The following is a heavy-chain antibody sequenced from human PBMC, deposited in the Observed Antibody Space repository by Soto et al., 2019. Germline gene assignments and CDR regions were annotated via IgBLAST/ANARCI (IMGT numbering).Heavy chain of an antibody. D-gene: IGHD6-6*01. CDR3: AKEGGGSSSSGWFDH. J-gene: IGHJ5*02. Sequence: GGSLRLSCAASGFTFSSYAMSWVRQAPGKGLEWVSAISGSGGSTYYADSVKGRFTISKDNSKNTLYLQMNSLRAEDQAVYYCAKEGGGSSSSGWFDHWGQGSLVTVSS. V-gene: IGHV3-23*01. CDR2: ISGSGGST. CDR1: GFTFSSYA.